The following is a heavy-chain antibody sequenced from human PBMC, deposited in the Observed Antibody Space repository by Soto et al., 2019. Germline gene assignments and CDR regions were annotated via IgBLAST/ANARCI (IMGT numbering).Heavy chain of an antibody. CDR2: IRSKANSYAT. CDR1: GFTFSGSA. J-gene: IGHJ4*02. Sequence: GGSLRLSCAASGFTFSGSAMHWVRQASGKGLEWVGRIRSKANSYATAYAASVKGRFTISRDDSKNTAYLQMNSLKTEDTAVYYCTTTVVTIDYWGQGTLVTVSS. V-gene: IGHV3-73*01. D-gene: IGHD2-21*02. CDR3: TTTVVTIDY.